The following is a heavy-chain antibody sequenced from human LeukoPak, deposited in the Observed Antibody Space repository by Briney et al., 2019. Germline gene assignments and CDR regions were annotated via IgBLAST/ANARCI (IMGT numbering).Heavy chain of an antibody. Sequence: GGSLRLSCAASGFSFSSYSMNWVRQAPGKGLEWVSTISGSGGSTYYADSVKGQFTISRDNSKNTLYLQMNSLRAEDTAVYYCAKEEWLLAVYFDYWGQGTLVTVSS. CDR3: AKEEWLLAVYFDY. V-gene: IGHV3-23*01. J-gene: IGHJ4*02. D-gene: IGHD3-3*01. CDR1: GFSFSSYS. CDR2: ISGSGGST.